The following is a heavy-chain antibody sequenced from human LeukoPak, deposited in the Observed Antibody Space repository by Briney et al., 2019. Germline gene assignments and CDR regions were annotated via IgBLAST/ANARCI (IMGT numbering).Heavy chain of an antibody. J-gene: IGHJ6*03. CDR2: IKQDGSEK. CDR1: GFTFSSYW. CDR3: AKSAAYYYYYMDV. D-gene: IGHD6-13*01. V-gene: IGHV3-7*01. Sequence: GGSLRLSCAASGFTFSSYWMTWVRQAPGKGLEWVANIKQDGSEKYYVDSVRGRFTISRDNAQNSLSLQMNILTPQDTAVYYCAKSAAYYYYYMDVWGKGTTVTVSS.